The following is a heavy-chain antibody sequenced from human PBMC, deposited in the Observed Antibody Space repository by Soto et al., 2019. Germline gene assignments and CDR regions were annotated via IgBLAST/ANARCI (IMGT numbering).Heavy chain of an antibody. Sequence: QVKLVQSGAEVREPGASVKVSCKASGYSFTILDINWVRQTAGQGLEWLGWMQPSTGRTGYAQKFQGRVTMTRDTSINPAYLELTTLTSDDTAFYYCARGVSAGFDYWGQGTLVTVSS. CDR2: MQPSTGRT. CDR3: ARGVSAGFDY. J-gene: IGHJ4*02. D-gene: IGHD6-19*01. CDR1: GYSFTILD. V-gene: IGHV1-8*01.